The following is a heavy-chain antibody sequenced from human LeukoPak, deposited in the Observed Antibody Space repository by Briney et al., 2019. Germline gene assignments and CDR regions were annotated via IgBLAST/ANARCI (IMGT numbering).Heavy chain of an antibody. CDR1: GGSISSGGYY. CDR2: IYYSGST. J-gene: IGHJ3*02. D-gene: IGHD3-10*01. CDR3: ARGVLLWFGEHDAFDI. Sequence: PSQTLSLTCTVSGGSISSGGYYWSWIRQHPGKGLEWIGYIYYSGSTYYNPSLKSRVTISVDTSKNQFSLKLSSVTAADTAVYYCARGVLLWFGEHDAFDIWGQGTMVTVSS. V-gene: IGHV4-31*02.